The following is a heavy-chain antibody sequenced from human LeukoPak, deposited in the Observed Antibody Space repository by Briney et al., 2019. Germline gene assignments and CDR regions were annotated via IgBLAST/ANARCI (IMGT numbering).Heavy chain of an antibody. J-gene: IGHJ4*02. D-gene: IGHD3-10*01. CDR3: ARHYYYGSGSYYIPYFDY. Sequence: SVKVSCKASGGTFSSYAISWVRQAPGQGLEWMGGIIPIFGTANYAQKFQGRVTITTDESTSTAYMELSSLRSEDTAMYYCARHYYYGSGSYYIPYFDYWGQGTLVTVSS. CDR2: IIPIFGTA. CDR1: GGTFSSYA. V-gene: IGHV1-69*05.